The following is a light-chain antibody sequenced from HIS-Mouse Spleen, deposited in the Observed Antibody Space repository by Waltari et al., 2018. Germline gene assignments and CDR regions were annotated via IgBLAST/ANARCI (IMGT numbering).Light chain of an antibody. J-gene: IGLJ1*01. CDR2: EGS. CDR3: CSYAGSSTFYV. V-gene: IGLV2-23*01. CDR1: SSAVGSYNL. Sequence: QSALTQHASVSGSPGQSITISCTGTSSAVGSYNLVSWYQQHPGKAPKLMIYEGSKRPSGVSNRFSGSKSGNTASLTISGLQTEDEADYYCCSYAGSSTFYVFGTGTKVTVL.